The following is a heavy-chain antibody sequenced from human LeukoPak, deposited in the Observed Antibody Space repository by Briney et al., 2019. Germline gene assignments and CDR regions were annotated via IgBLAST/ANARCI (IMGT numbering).Heavy chain of an antibody. V-gene: IGHV4-34*01. D-gene: IGHD3-3*01. J-gene: IGHJ4*02. CDR1: GGSMSPYH. Sequence: PSETLSLTCTVSGGSMSPYHWGWIRQPPGKELEWIGEINHSGSANYNPSLKSRVTLSIDKSKNQFSLNLNSVTAADTAVYYCARARRDSGYYKVDYWGQGTLVTVSS. CDR2: INHSGSA. CDR3: ARARRDSGYYKVDY.